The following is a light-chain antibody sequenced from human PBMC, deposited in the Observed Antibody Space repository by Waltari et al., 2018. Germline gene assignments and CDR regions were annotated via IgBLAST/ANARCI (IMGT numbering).Light chain of an antibody. CDR1: SSNIGSNA. Sequence: QSVLTQPPSASGTPGQRVSISCSGSSSNIGSNAVNWYQQVPGKAPKLLMHRDKQRPSGGPDRFSGSKSGTSASLAISGLHSDDEADYYCATWDDRLNGQVIGGGTKLTVL. CDR2: RDK. J-gene: IGLJ2*01. CDR3: ATWDDRLNGQV. V-gene: IGLV1-44*01.